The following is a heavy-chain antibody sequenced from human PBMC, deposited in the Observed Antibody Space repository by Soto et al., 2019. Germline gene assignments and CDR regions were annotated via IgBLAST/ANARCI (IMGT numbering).Heavy chain of an antibody. V-gene: IGHV1-69*06. D-gene: IGHD2-15*01. J-gene: IGHJ6*02. Sequence: QVQLVQSGAEVKKPGSSVKVSCKASGGTFSSYAISWVRQAPGQGLEWMGGIIPIFGTANYAQKFQGRVTITEDKSTSTAYMELSSLRSEDTAVYYCATGDCSGGSCYSSYYYYGMDVWGQGTTVTVSS. CDR2: IIPIFGTA. CDR3: ATGDCSGGSCYSSYYYYGMDV. CDR1: GGTFSSYA.